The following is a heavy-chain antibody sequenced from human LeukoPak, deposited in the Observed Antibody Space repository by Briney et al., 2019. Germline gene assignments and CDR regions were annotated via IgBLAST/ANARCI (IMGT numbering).Heavy chain of an antibody. Sequence: PGGSLRLSCAASGFTFSSYGMHWVRQAPGTGLEWVAFIRYDGSNKYYADSVKGRFTISRDNAENSLYLQMNSLRAEDTAVYYCARDPSSSWYKGLYWYFDLWGRGTLVTVSS. J-gene: IGHJ2*01. CDR2: IRYDGSNK. CDR3: ARDPSSSWYKGLYWYFDL. D-gene: IGHD6-13*01. V-gene: IGHV3-30*02. CDR1: GFTFSSYG.